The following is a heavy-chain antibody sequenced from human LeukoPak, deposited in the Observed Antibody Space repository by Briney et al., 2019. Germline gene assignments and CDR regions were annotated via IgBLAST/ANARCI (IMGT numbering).Heavy chain of an antibody. D-gene: IGHD1-26*01. J-gene: IGHJ4*02. CDR3: ARDWASPGPTTI. Sequence: PGRSLRLSCAASGFTFSTNSMSWVRQAPGKGLEWVSYITSSGSVIHYSDSVRGRFTISRDNAKSSLYLQMNSLRAEDTAIYYCARDWASPGPTTIWGQGTLVTVSS. CDR1: GFTFSTNS. V-gene: IGHV3-48*01. CDR2: ITSSGSVI.